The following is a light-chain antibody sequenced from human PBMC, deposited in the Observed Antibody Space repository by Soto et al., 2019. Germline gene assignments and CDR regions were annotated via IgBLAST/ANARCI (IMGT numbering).Light chain of an antibody. CDR3: QQYNNWPET. CDR1: QSVSSN. J-gene: IGKJ1*01. CDR2: GAS. Sequence: MTQSPSTLSVSPGERATLSCRASQSVSSNLAWYQQKPGQAPRLLIYGASTRATGIPARFSGSGSGTEFTLTISSLQSEDFAVYYCQQYNNWPETFGQGTKVDIK. V-gene: IGKV3-15*01.